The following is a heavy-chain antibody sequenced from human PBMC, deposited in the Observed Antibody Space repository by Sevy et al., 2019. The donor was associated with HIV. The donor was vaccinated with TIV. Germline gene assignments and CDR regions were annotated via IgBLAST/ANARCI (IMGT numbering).Heavy chain of an antibody. D-gene: IGHD3-10*01. J-gene: IGHJ3*02. CDR1: GFTFSTYT. Sequence: GGSLRLSCAASGFTFSTYTMNWVRQAPGKGLEWVSSISFSANYIYYADSVKGRFIISRDNAKNSLYLQMNSLRAEDTAVYYCARPYGSGSWEAFDIWGQGTMVTVSS. CDR3: ARPYGSGSWEAFDI. V-gene: IGHV3-21*01. CDR2: ISFSANYI.